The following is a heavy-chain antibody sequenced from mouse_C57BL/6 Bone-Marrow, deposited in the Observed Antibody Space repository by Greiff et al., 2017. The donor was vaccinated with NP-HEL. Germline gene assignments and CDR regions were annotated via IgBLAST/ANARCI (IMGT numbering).Heavy chain of an antibody. V-gene: IGHV14-4*01. J-gene: IGHJ3*01. CDR1: GFNIKDDY. D-gene: IGHD2-3*01. CDR3: TTPGGYYPWFAY. Sequence: EVQLQQSGAELVRPGASVKLSCTASGFNIKDDYMHWVKQRPEQGLEWIGWIDPENGDTEYASKFQGQATITADTSSNTAYLQLSSLTSEDTAVYYCTTPGGYYPWFAYWGQGTLVTVSA. CDR2: IDPENGDT.